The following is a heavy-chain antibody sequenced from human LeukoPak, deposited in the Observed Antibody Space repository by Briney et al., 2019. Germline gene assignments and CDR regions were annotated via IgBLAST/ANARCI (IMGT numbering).Heavy chain of an antibody. CDR2: ISAYTGNT. Sequence: ASVKVSCKASGYTFTSYGISWVRQVPGQGLEWMGWISAYTGNTNYAQNLQGRVTMTTDTSTRTAYMDLRSLRSDDTAVYYCASKSPEKGYSYGLGAFDIWGQGTMVTVSS. V-gene: IGHV1-18*01. J-gene: IGHJ3*02. CDR1: GYTFTSYG. D-gene: IGHD5-18*01. CDR3: ASKSPEKGYSYGLGAFDI.